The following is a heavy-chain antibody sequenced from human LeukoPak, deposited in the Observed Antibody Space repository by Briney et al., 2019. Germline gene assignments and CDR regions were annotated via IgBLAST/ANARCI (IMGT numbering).Heavy chain of an antibody. CDR2: ISGSGGST. V-gene: IGHV3-23*01. J-gene: IGHJ3*02. CDR3: AKEGYDGCWSGYYLPLRPFGI. D-gene: IGHD3-3*01. Sequence: PGGSLRLSCAASGFTFSGYAMSWVRQAPGKGLEWVSAISGSGGSTYYADSVKGRFTISRDNSKNTLYLQMNSLRAEDTAVYYCAKEGYDGCWSGYYLPLRPFGIRGQGTMGNGSS. CDR1: GFTFSGYA.